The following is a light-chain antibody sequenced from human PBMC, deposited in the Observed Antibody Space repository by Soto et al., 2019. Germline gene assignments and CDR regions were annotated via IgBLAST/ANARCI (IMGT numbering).Light chain of an antibody. CDR2: AAS. CDR3: QRYSTYPLT. J-gene: IGKJ3*01. CDR1: QGISSY. Sequence: AIRMTQSPSSFSASTGDRVTITCRASQGISSYLAWYQQKPGKAPKLLIYAASTLQSGVPSRFSGSGSGTDFTLTISCLQSEDFATYYCQRYSTYPLTFGPGTKVEIK. V-gene: IGKV1-8*01.